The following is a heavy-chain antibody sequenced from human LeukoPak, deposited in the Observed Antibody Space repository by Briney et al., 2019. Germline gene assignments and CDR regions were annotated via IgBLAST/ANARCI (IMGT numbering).Heavy chain of an antibody. CDR2: INPNSGGT. V-gene: IGHV1-2*02. J-gene: IGHJ4*02. Sequence: ASVKVSCNASGYTFTGYYMHWVRQAPGQGLEWMGGINPNSGGTNYSQKFQARVTMTRDTSISTAYMELSRLRSDDTAVYYCARDFAIPYVCVYWGQGTLVTVSS. CDR3: ARDFAIPYVCVY. D-gene: IGHD2-21*01. CDR1: GYTFTGYY.